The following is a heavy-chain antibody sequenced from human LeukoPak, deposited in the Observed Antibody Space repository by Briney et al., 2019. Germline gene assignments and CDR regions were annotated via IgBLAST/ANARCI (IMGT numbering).Heavy chain of an antibody. V-gene: IGHV1-18*01. CDR2: ISAYNGNT. J-gene: IGHJ5*02. Sequence: GASVTVSCKASGYTFTSYGISWVRQAPGQGLAWMGWISAYNGNTNYAQKLQGRVTMTTDTSTSTAYMELRSLRSDDTAVYYCARSAVLRYFDWLPTGHWFDPWGQGTLVTVSS. D-gene: IGHD3-9*01. CDR3: ARSAVLRYFDWLPTGHWFDP. CDR1: GYTFTSYG.